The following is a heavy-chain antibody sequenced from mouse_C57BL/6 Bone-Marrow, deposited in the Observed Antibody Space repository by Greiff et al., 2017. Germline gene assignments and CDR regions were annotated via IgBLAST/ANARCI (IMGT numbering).Heavy chain of an antibody. V-gene: IGHV1-15*01. D-gene: IGHD2-3*01. CDR1: GYTFTDYE. Sequence: QVQLQQSGAELVRPGASVTLSCKASGYTFTDYEMHWVKQTPVHGLEWIGAIDPETGGTAYNQKFKSKATLTVDKPSSTAYMQLRSLTSEDSAVYYCARGLWLLPYYAMDYWGQGTSVTVSS. J-gene: IGHJ4*01. CDR2: IDPETGGT. CDR3: ARGLWLLPYYAMDY.